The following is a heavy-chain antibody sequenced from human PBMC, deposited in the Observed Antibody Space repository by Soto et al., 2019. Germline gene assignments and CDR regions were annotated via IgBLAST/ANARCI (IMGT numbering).Heavy chain of an antibody. CDR3: ARHGTNYCTNGVCHIDY. D-gene: IGHD2-8*01. CDR2: IYPGDSDT. Sequence: PGESLKISCKGSGYSFTSYWIGWVRQMPGKGLEWMGIIYPGDSDTRYSPSFQGQVTISADKSISTAYLQWSSLKASDTAMYYCARHGTNYCTNGVCHIDYWGQGTLVTVSS. V-gene: IGHV5-51*01. CDR1: GYSFTSYW. J-gene: IGHJ4*02.